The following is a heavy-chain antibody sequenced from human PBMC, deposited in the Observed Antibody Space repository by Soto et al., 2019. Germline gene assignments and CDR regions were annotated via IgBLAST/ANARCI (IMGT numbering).Heavy chain of an antibody. CDR3: ARDYGDYQFDY. V-gene: IGHV4-39*02. D-gene: IGHD4-17*01. CDR1: GGSISSSSYY. CDR2: IYYRGTT. J-gene: IGHJ4*02. Sequence: PSETLSLTCTVSGGSISSSSYYWGWIRRPPGKGLEWIGNIYYRGTTYYNPSLKSRVTISVDTSKNQFSLKLASVTAADTAVYYCARDYGDYQFDYWGQGTLVTVSS.